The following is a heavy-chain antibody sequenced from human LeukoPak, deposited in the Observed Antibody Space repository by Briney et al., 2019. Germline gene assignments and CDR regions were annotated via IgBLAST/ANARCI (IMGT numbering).Heavy chain of an antibody. V-gene: IGHV4-59*01. CDR1: GGSISSYY. J-gene: IGHJ4*02. CDR2: IDHSGST. CDR3: ARLKATVSIHAYFDS. Sequence: SETLSLTCTVSGGSISSYYWGWIRQPPGKGLEWIGYIDHSGSTNYNPSLKSRVSISSDTSKNQFSLELSSVTAADPAVYYCARLKATVSIHAYFDSWGQGTLVTVSS. D-gene: IGHD4-17*01.